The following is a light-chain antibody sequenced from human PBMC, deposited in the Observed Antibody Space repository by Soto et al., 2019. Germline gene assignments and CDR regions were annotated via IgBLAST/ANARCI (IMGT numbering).Light chain of an antibody. J-gene: IGKJ2*01. CDR1: QSISSW. CDR3: QHYNSYSYT. CDR2: KAS. V-gene: IGKV1-5*03. Sequence: DIQMTQSPYTLSASVGDRVTITCRASQSISSWLAWYQQKPGKAPKLLIYKASSLESGVPSRFSGSGSGTDFTLTISSLQPDDFATYYCQHYNSYSYTFGQGTKLEIK.